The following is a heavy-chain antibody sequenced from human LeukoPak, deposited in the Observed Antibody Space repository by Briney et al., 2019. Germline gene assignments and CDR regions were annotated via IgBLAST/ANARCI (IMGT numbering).Heavy chain of an antibody. CDR2: IHHSGST. V-gene: IGHV4-30-2*01. J-gene: IGHJ4*02. CDR1: GGSISSGGYS. D-gene: IGHD3-22*01. Sequence: PSETLSLTCAVSGGSISSGGYSWSWIRQPPGKGLEWIGYIHHSGSTYYNPSLKSRVTISVDRSKNQFSLKLSSVTAADTAVYYCARSIVVGHASDYWGQGTLVTVSS. CDR3: ARSIVVGHASDY.